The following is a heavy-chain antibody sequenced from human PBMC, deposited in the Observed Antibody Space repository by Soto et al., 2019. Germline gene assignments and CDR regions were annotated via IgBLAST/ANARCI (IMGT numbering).Heavy chain of an antibody. V-gene: IGHV3-33*01. CDR2: IWDDGSNK. CDR1: GFTFSSYG. J-gene: IGHJ6*02. Sequence: QVQLVESGGGVVQPGRSLRLSCAASGFTFSSYGMHWVRQAPGKGLEWVAVIWDDGSNKYYADSVKGRFTISRDNSNNTLYLQMNSLRAEDTAVYYCARAGLDYYGMDVWGQGTTVTVSS. CDR3: ARAGLDYYGMDV. D-gene: IGHD6-6*01.